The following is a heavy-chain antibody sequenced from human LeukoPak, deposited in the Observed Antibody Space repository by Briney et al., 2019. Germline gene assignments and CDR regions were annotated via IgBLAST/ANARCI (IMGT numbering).Heavy chain of an antibody. CDR2: IYSGGST. J-gene: IGHJ5*02. CDR3: ARVYYDFWSGYPNWFDP. D-gene: IGHD3-3*01. V-gene: IGHV3-66*01. CDR1: GFTVSSNY. Sequence: GGSLRLSCAASGFTVSSNYMSWVRQAPGKGLEWVSVIYSGGSTHYADSVKGRFTISRDNSKNTLYLQMNSLRAEDTAVYYCARVYYDFWSGYPNWFDPWGQGTLVTVSS.